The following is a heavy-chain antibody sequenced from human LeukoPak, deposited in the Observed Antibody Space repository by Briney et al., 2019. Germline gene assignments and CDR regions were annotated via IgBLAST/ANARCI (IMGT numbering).Heavy chain of an antibody. CDR3: ARDLFSTGNWFDP. J-gene: IGHJ5*02. Sequence: PGGSLRLSCAASGFTFSSYEMNWVRQAPGKGLEWVSYIGRSGSPIYYADSVKGRFTISRDNAKNLVYLQMNSLRAEDTGVYYCARDLFSTGNWFDPWGQGTLVTVSS. CDR1: GFTFSSYE. V-gene: IGHV3-48*03. D-gene: IGHD2-8*02. CDR2: IGRSGSPI.